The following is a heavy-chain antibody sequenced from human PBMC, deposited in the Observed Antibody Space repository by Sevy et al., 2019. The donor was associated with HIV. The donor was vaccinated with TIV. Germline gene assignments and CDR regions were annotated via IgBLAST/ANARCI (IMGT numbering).Heavy chain of an antibody. V-gene: IGHV5-10-1*01. CDR2: IDPSDSYT. CDR1: GYTFTNYW. CDR3: ARLDCGGDCSPHWFDP. Sequence: GESLKISCKGSGYTFTNYWINWVRQMPGNGLEWMGRIDPSDSYTNYSPSFQGHVTISADKSISTAYLQWSSLKASDTAMYYCARLDCGGDCSPHWFDPWGQGTLVTVSS. J-gene: IGHJ5*02. D-gene: IGHD2-21*01.